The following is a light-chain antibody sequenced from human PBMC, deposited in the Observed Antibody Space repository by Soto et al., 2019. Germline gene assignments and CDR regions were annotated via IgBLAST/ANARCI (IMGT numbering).Light chain of an antibody. V-gene: IGLV1-47*02. CDR2: TNN. Sequence: QAVVTQPPSASGTPGQRVTISCSGSSSNIGSNYVYWYQQLPGTAPKLLIYTNNQRPSGVPDRFSGSKSGTSASLAISGLRSEDEADYSCAAWDDSLSGWVFGGGTKLTVL. CDR3: AAWDDSLSGWV. CDR1: SSNIGSNY. J-gene: IGLJ3*02.